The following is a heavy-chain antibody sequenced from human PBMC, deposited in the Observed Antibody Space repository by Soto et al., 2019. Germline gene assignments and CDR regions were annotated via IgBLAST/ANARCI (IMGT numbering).Heavy chain of an antibody. CDR1: GFTFSSYA. CDR3: AKDSGGSHHYHSKGTAHP. CDR2: ISGSGGST. Sequence: PGGSLRLSCAASGFTFSSYAMSWVRQAPGKGLEWVSAISGSGGSTYYADSVKGRFTISRDNSKNTLYLQLNSLRAEDTAVYYCAKDSGGSHHYHSKGTAHPWGQGTLVTVSS. D-gene: IGHD2-15*01. J-gene: IGHJ5*02. V-gene: IGHV3-23*01.